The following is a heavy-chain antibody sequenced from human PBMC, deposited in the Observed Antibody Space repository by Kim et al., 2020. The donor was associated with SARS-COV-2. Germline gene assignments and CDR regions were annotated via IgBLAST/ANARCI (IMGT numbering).Heavy chain of an antibody. CDR3: AKDLNPDRLFLVFDY. D-gene: IGHD3-3*01. Sequence: GGSLRLSCAASGFSFGKYLMSWARQAPGKGLEWVLGISGSGESTYYAQSVKGRFTISRDNSKKMVYLQMKRLRAEDTAVYYCAKDLNPDRLFLVFDYWGQGTLVTVSS. CDR2: ISGSGEST. V-gene: IGHV3-23*01. J-gene: IGHJ4*02. CDR1: GFSFGKYL.